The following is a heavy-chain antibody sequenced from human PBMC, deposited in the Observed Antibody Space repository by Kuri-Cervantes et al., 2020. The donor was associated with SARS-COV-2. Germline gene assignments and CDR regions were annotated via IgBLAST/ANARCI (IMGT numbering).Heavy chain of an antibody. Sequence: LSCTASVFTLSSFAMHWVRQAPGKGLEWVAVISDDGSNKFYSDSVRGRFTISRDNSKNTLYLQMDSLRVEDTAVYYCVKDFWSGYPTYYFDYWGQGTQVTVSS. J-gene: IGHJ4*02. D-gene: IGHD3-3*01. V-gene: IGHV3-30*18. CDR3: VKDFWSGYPTYYFDY. CDR1: VFTLSSFA. CDR2: ISDDGSNK.